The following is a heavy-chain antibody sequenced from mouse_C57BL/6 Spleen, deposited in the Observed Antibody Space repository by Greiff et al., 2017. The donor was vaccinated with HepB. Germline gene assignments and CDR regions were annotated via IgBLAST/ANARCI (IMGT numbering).Heavy chain of an antibody. CDR1: GYTFTDYY. J-gene: IGHJ3*01. V-gene: IGHV1-26*01. CDR3: ARNSFYYGSRPFAY. CDR2: INPNNGGT. Sequence: EVQLQQSGPELVKPGASVKISCKASGYTFTDYYMNWVKQSHGKSLEWIGDINPNNGGTSYNQKFKGKATLTVDKSSSTAYMELRSLTSEDSAVYYCARNSFYYGSRPFAYWGQGTLVTVSA. D-gene: IGHD1-1*01.